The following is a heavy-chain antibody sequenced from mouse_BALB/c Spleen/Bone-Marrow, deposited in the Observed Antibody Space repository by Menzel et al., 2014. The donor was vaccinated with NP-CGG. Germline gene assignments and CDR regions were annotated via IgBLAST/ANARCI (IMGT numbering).Heavy chain of an antibody. Sequence: VHLVESGPELVKPGASVKISCKTSGYTFTDYTLHWVKQSHGKSLEWIGGVNPNIGGTSYNQKFKGKASLTVNKSSTTAYMELRSLTSEESAVYYCATGRREYWGQGTPLTVSS. CDR1: GYTFTDYT. CDR3: ATGRREY. V-gene: IGHV1-22*01. CDR2: VNPNIGGT. D-gene: IGHD3-2*02. J-gene: IGHJ2*01.